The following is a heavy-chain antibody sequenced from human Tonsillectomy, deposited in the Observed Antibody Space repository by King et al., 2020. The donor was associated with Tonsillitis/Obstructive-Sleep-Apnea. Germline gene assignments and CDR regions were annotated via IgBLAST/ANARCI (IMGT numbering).Heavy chain of an antibody. CDR1: GDFITSSNFY. J-gene: IGHJ4*02. CDR2: IFYSGNT. Sequence: LQLQESGPGLVKPSETLSLTCSVSGDFITSSNFYWSRIRQPPGKGLEWIGSIFYSGNTFYNPSLKTRVSMSVDTSKNQFSLNLSSVTAADTAVYYCARHRDTALGPFNYWGQGTPVTVSS. D-gene: IGHD5-18*01. V-gene: IGHV4-39*01. CDR3: ARHRDTALGPFNY.